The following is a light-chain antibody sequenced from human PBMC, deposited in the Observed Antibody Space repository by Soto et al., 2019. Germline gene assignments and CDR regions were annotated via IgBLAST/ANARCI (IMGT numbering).Light chain of an antibody. CDR1: SSNIGSNY. Sequence: QSVLTQPPSASGTPGQRVTISCSGSSSNIGSNYVYWYQQLPGTAPKLLIYRNNQRPSGVPDRFSGSNSGTSASLAISGLRSEDEADYYCAAWDDSLSGLAVFGGGTPLTVL. CDR2: RNN. J-gene: IGLJ7*01. CDR3: AAWDDSLSGLAV. V-gene: IGLV1-47*01.